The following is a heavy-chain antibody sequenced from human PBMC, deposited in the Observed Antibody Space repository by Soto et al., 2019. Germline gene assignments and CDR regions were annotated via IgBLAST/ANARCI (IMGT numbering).Heavy chain of an antibody. CDR1: GLTFSSYA. CDR2: IWYDGSNK. D-gene: IGHD1-26*01. V-gene: IGHV3-33*01. J-gene: IGHJ6*02. Sequence: QVQLVESGGGVVQPGRSLRLSCEASGLTFSSYALHWVPQAPGKGLEWVAVIWYDGSNKYYADSVKGRFTISRDNSKNTLYLQMNSLRAEDTAVYYCARDLGSYYGGGYYYGMDVWGQGTTVTVSS. CDR3: ARDLGSYYGGGYYYGMDV.